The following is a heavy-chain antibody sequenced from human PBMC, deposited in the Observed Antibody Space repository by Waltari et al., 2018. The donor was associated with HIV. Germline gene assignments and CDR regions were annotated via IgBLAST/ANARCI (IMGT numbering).Heavy chain of an antibody. D-gene: IGHD3-10*01. CDR1: GFTFDDSD. V-gene: IGHV3-43D*03. Sequence: EVQLVESGGVVVQPGGSLRLSCAASGFTFDDSDMHWVRQAPGKGLEWVSLISWDGGSTYYADSVKGRFTISRDNSKNSLYLQMNSLRAEDTALYYCAKDIGYGSGSYYDYWGQGTLVTVSS. CDR2: ISWDGGST. CDR3: AKDIGYGSGSYYDY. J-gene: IGHJ4*02.